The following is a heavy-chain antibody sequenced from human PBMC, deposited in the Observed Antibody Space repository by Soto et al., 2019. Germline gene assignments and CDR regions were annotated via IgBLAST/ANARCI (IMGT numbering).Heavy chain of an antibody. D-gene: IGHD6-25*01. CDR1: KFTLSSYS. CDR2: ILSDGSDK. Sequence: QVQLVESGGGVVQPGKSLRLSCAASKFTLSSYSMHGVRQAPGRGLERVAVILSDGSDKDYADSVMGLFSISRENSKSTLYLQMNRLTSDDTSMDYCASVDTRYSRGGGFDVWGKGTMVTVSS. V-gene: IGHV3-30-3*01. CDR3: ASVDTRYSRGGGFDV. J-gene: IGHJ3*01.